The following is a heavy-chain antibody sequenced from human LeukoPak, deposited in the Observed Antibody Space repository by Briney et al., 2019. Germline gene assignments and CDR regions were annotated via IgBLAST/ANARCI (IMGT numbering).Heavy chain of an antibody. Sequence: ASVKVSCKASGYTFTGYYMHWVRQAPGQGLEWMGWINPNSGGTNYAQKFQGWVTMTRDTSISTAYMELSRLRSDDTAVYYCARALSILVPSAMYYWGQGTLVTVSS. CDR3: ARALSILVPSAMYY. D-gene: IGHD2-2*01. J-gene: IGHJ4*02. CDR1: GYTFTGYY. V-gene: IGHV1-2*04. CDR2: INPNSGGT.